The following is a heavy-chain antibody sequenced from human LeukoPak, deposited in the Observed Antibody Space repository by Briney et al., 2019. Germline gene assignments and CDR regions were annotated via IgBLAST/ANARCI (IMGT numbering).Heavy chain of an antibody. Sequence: SETLSLTCTVSGDSISNDYYWGWIRQPPGKGLEWIGRIYTSGSTNYTPSLKSRVTMSVDTSKNQFSLKPSSVTAADTAVYYCAREGGYSYGDAPLHFDYWGQGTLVTASS. D-gene: IGHD5-18*01. J-gene: IGHJ4*02. CDR3: AREGGYSYGDAPLHFDY. V-gene: IGHV4-38-2*02. CDR1: GDSISNDYY. CDR2: IYTSGST.